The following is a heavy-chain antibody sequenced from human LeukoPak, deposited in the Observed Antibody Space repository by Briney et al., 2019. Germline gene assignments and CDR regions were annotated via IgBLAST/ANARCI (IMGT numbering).Heavy chain of an antibody. Sequence: GASVKLSCKASGYTFTSYGISWGRQAPGQGLEWMGWISAYNGNTNYAQKLQGRVTMITDTSTRTAYMELRRLRSDDAVVYYCARGPAAGIAAVGCPASDYWGQETLVTVSS. CDR3: ARGPAAGIAAVGCPASDY. CDR1: GYTFTSYG. D-gene: IGHD6-13*01. CDR2: ISAYNGNT. J-gene: IGHJ4*02. V-gene: IGHV1-18*01.